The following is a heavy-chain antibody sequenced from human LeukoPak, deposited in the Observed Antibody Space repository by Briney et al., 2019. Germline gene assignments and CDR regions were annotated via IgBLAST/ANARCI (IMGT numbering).Heavy chain of an antibody. CDR2: IKPSGGST. CDR3: ARRPEGAGAFDI. Sequence: GVSVKVSYKPSGYTFTSYYMILVRQAPGQRLEWMGIIKPSGGSTSYAQKFQGRVTMTRATSTTTVYMDLRSLRSEDTAVYYYARRPEGAGAFDIWGQGTMVTVSS. V-gene: IGHV1-46*01. D-gene: IGHD1-14*01. CDR1: GYTFTSYY. J-gene: IGHJ3*02.